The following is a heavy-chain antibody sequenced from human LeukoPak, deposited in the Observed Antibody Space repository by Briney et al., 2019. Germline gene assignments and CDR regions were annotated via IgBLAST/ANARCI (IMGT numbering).Heavy chain of an antibody. D-gene: IGHD2-2*01. CDR2: ISSSGSTI. J-gene: IGHJ6*03. CDR3: AGHSGGPAAITHYYYYMDV. CDR1: GFTFSDYY. V-gene: IGHV3-11*04. Sequence: SGGSLRLSCAASGFTFSDYYMSWIRQAPGKGLEWVSYISSSGSTIYYADSVKGRFTISRDNAKNSLYLQMNSLRAEDTAVYYCAGHSGGPAAITHYYYYMDVWGKGTTVTVSS.